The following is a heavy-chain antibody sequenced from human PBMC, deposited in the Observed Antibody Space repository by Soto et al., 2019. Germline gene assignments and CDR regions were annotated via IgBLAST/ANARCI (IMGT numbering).Heavy chain of an antibody. D-gene: IGHD6-19*01. CDR2: IIPIFGTA. V-gene: IGHV1-69*06. CDR1: GGTFSSYA. CDR3: ARHYTAVAGTAGPETAFDY. J-gene: IGHJ4*02. Sequence: QVQLVQSGAEVKKPGSSVKVSCKASGGTFSSYAISWVRQAPGQGLEWMGGIIPIFGTANYAQKFQGRVTITADKSTSTAYMELSSLRSEDTAVYYCARHYTAVAGTAGPETAFDYWGQGTLVTVSS.